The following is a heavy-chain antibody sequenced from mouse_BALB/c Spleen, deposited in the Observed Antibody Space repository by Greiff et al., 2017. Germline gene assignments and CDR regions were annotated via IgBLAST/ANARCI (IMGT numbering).Heavy chain of an antibody. V-gene: IGHV5-4*02. CDR2: ISDGGSYT. CDR3: ARPMITTDYYAMDY. D-gene: IGHD2-4*01. Sequence: EVQRVESGGGLVKPGGSLKLSCAASGFTFSDYYMYWVRQTPEKRLEWVATISDGGSYTYYPDSVKGRFTISRDNAKNNLYLQMSSLKSEDTAMYYCARPMITTDYYAMDYWGQGTSVTVSS. J-gene: IGHJ4*01. CDR1: GFTFSDYY.